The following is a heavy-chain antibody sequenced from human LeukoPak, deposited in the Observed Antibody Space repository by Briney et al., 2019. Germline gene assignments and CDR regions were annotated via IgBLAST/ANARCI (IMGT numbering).Heavy chain of an antibody. CDR2: IYTSGST. V-gene: IGHV4-4*07. CDR1: GGSISSYY. Sequence: ASETLSLTCTVSGGSISSYYWSWIRQPAGKGLEWIGRIYTSGSTNYNPSLKSRVTMSVDTSKNQFSLKLSSVTAADTAVYYCARAPSGFSSGWYFDYWGQGTLVTVSP. CDR3: ARAPSGFSSGWYFDY. J-gene: IGHJ4*02. D-gene: IGHD6-19*01.